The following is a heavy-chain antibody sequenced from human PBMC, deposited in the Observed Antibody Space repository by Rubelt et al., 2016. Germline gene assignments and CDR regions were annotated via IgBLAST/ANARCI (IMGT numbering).Heavy chain of an antibody. CDR1: GGSFSGYY. V-gene: IGHV4-34*01. Sequence: QVQLQQWGAGLLKPSETLSLTCAVYGGSFSGYYWSWIRQPPGKGLEWIGEINHSGSTNYNPSLKSRVTMSVDTAKDQFSLKLSSGTAADTAVYYCARGGRYYGSGSYQRHNWFDPWGQGTLVTVSS. J-gene: IGHJ5*02. CDR3: ARGGRYYGSGSYQRHNWFDP. CDR2: INHSGST. D-gene: IGHD3-10*01.